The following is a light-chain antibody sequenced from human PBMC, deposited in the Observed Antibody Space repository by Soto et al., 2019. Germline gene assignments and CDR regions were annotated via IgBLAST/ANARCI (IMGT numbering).Light chain of an antibody. CDR2: DVG. CDR1: SSDVGGYSY. V-gene: IGLV2-14*03. CDR3: SSYTTSSTYV. J-gene: IGLJ1*01. Sequence: QSALTQPASVSGSPGQSITISCTGTSSDVGGYSYISWYQHNPGRAPKLMIYDVGNRPSGVSDRFSGSKSGNTASLTISRLQAEDEADYYCSSYTTSSTYVFGSGTKLTVL.